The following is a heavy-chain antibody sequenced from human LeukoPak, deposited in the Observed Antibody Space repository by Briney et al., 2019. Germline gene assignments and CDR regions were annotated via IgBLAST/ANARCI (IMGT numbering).Heavy chain of an antibody. CDR1: GGTFSSYA. Sequence: GASVKVSCKASGGTFSSYAISWVRQAPGQGLEWMGGIIPIFGTANYAQKFQGRVTITADESTSTAYMELSSLRSEDTAVYYCVTRPEYNWSDGSAFDIWGQGTMVTVSS. CDR2: IIPIFGTA. J-gene: IGHJ3*02. V-gene: IGHV1-69*13. CDR3: VTRPEYNWSDGSAFDI. D-gene: IGHD1-20*01.